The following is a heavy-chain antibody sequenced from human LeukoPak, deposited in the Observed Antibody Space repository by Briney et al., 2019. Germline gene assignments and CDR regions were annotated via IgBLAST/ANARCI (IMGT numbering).Heavy chain of an antibody. Sequence: GGSLRLSCAASGFSLSGYWMTWVRQAPGKGLEWVARLHADGVEQNYVDSVTGRFTMSRDKNSLDLQMNSLRVEDTAVYYCARGGYSFDYPGQGTLVVVST. V-gene: IGHV3-7*01. D-gene: IGHD5-18*01. CDR1: GFSLSGYW. CDR2: LHADGVEQ. CDR3: ARGGYSFDY. J-gene: IGHJ4*02.